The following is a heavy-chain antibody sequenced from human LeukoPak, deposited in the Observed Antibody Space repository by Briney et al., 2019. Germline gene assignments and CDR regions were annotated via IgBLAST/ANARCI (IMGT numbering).Heavy chain of an antibody. CDR2: IYTSGST. V-gene: IGHV4-4*07. J-gene: IGHJ6*03. D-gene: IGHD5-18*01. Sequence: ETLSLTCTVSGGSISSYYWSWIRQPAGKGLEWIGRIYTSGSTNYNPSLKSRVTISVDSSKNQFSLKLSSVTAADTAVYYCARTTEGGYTYDYFYYYYMDVWGKGTTVTISS. CDR1: GGSISSYY. CDR3: ARTTEGGYTYDYFYYYYMDV.